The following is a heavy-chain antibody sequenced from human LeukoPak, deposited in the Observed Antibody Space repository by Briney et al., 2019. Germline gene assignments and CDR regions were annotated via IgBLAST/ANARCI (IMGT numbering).Heavy chain of an antibody. Sequence: SQTLSLTCTVSGGSISSGDYYWSWIRQHPGKGLEWIGYIYYSGSTYYNPSLKSRVTISVDTSKNQFSLKLSSVTAADTAVYYCARDRNDILTGKRGGWFDPWGQGTLVTVSS. J-gene: IGHJ5*02. V-gene: IGHV4-31*03. CDR2: IYYSGST. CDR1: GGSISSGDYY. D-gene: IGHD3-9*01. CDR3: ARDRNDILTGKRGGWFDP.